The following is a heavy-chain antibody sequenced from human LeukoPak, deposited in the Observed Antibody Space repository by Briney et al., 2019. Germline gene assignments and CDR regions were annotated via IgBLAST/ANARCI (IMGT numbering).Heavy chain of an antibody. V-gene: IGHV4-61*01. D-gene: IGHD3-22*01. CDR3: ARGVGSGYTDY. CDR2: ISYSGNT. Sequence: SETLSLTCTVSGYSISSDYYWGWIRQPPGKGLEWIGFISYSGNTNYNPSLKSRVTISLDTSKNQFSLKLISVTAADTAVYYCARGVGSGYTDYWGQGALVTVSS. CDR1: GYSISSDYY. J-gene: IGHJ4*02.